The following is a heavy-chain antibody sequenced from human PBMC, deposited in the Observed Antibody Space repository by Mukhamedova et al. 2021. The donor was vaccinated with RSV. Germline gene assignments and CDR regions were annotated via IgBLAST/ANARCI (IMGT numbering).Heavy chain of an antibody. D-gene: IGHD2-2*01. J-gene: IGHJ3*02. CDR2: ISSSSSHI. CDR3: ASGCSSTSCYDAFDI. Sequence: GLEWVSSISSSSSHIYYADSVKGRFTISRDNAKNSLYLQMNSLRAEDTAVYYCASGCSSTSCYDAFDIWGQGTMVTVSS. V-gene: IGHV3-21*01.